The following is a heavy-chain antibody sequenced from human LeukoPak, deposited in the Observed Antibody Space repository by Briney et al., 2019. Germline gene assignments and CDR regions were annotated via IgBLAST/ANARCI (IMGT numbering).Heavy chain of an antibody. Sequence: GGSLRLSCAASGFTFSGSPMHWVRQASGKGLEWVSYISSSSSTIYYADSVKGRFTISRDNAKNSLYLQMNSLRDEDTAVYYCARDGAEMATIQSPYYYGMDVWGQGTTVTVSS. CDR2: ISSSSSTI. CDR1: GFTFSGSP. D-gene: IGHD5-24*01. CDR3: ARDGAEMATIQSPYYYGMDV. J-gene: IGHJ6*02. V-gene: IGHV3-48*02.